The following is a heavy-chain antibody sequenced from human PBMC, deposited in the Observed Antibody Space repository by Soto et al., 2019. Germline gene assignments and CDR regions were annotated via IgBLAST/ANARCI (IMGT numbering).Heavy chain of an antibody. J-gene: IGHJ4*02. CDR3: TTAWYDILTGYAMD. CDR2: IKSKTDGGTT. V-gene: IGHV3-15*01. CDR1: GFTFSNAW. D-gene: IGHD3-9*01. Sequence: PGGSLRLSCAASGFTFSNAWMSWVRQAPGKGLEWVGRIKSKTDGGTTDYAAPVKGRFTISRDDSKNTLYLQMNSLKTEDTAVYYCTTAWYDILTGYAMDWGQGTLVTVSS.